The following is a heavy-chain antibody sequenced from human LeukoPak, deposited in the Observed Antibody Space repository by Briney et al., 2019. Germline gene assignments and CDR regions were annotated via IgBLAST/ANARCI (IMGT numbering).Heavy chain of an antibody. D-gene: IGHD3-10*01. CDR1: GYTFTGYY. V-gene: IGHV1-2*02. J-gene: IGHJ4*02. Sequence: ASVKVSCKASGYTFTGYYMHWVRQAPGQGLEWMGWINPNSGGTNYAQKFQGRVTMTRDTSISTAYMELSRLRSDDTAVYYCARDRGVRGVMDYWGQGTLVTVSS. CDR3: ARDRGVRGVMDY. CDR2: INPNSGGT.